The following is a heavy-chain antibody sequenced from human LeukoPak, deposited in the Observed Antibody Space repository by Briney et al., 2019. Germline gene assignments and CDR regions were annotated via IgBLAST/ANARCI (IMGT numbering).Heavy chain of an antibody. D-gene: IGHD3-22*01. CDR3: ARDPYYYDSREYGNAFDI. CDR2: IYYSGST. Sequence: PSQTLSLTCTVSGGSISSGDYYWSWIRQPPGKGREWIGYIYYSGSTYYNPSLKSRVTISVDTSKNQFSLKLSSVTAADTAVYYCARDPYYYDSREYGNAFDIWGQGTMVTVSS. CDR1: GGSISSGDYY. J-gene: IGHJ3*02. V-gene: IGHV4-30-4*08.